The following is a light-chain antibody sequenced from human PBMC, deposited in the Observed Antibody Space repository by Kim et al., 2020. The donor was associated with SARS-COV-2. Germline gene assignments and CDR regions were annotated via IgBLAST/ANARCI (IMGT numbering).Light chain of an antibody. CDR3: QTWDTGLWV. Sequence: QLVLTQSPSASASLGASVKLTCTLSSGHSNYAIAWHQQQPEKGPRYLMKLNSDGSHSKGDGIPDRFSGSSSGAERYLTISSLQSEDEADYYCQTWDTGLWVFGGGTKVTVL. CDR1: SGHSNYA. CDR2: LNSDGSH. J-gene: IGLJ3*02. V-gene: IGLV4-69*01.